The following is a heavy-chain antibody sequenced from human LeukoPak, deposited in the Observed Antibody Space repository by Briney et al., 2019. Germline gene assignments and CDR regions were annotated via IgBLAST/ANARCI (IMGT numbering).Heavy chain of an antibody. J-gene: IGHJ4*02. CDR2: IYGGVNT. D-gene: IGHD1-1*01. CDR3: AKSPKTGSLLDY. Sequence: GGSLRLSCAASGFTVSTNFMSWVRQAPGKGLEWVSVIYGGVNTVYADSVQGRFTISRGNSENTLYLQMNSLRAEDTAVYYCAKSPKTGSLLDYWGKGTLVTVSS. CDR1: GFTVSTNF. V-gene: IGHV3-66*01.